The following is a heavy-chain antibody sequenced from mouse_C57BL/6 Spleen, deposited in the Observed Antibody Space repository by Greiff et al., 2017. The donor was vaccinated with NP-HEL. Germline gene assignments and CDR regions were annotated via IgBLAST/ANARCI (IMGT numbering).Heavy chain of an antibody. D-gene: IGHD2-5*01. CDR2: ISSGSSTI. J-gene: IGHJ2*01. CDR1: GFTFSDYG. V-gene: IGHV5-17*01. CDR3: ARSYYSNYGGYFDY. Sequence: EVNLVESGGGLVKPGGSLKLSCAASGFTFSDYGMHWVRQAPEKGLEWVAYISSGSSTIYYADTVKGRFTISRDNAKNTLFLQMTSLRSEDTAMYYCARSYYSNYGGYFDYWGQGTTLTVSS.